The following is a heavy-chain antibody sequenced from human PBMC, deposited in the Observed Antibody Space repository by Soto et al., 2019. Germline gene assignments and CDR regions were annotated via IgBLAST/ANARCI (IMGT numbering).Heavy chain of an antibody. D-gene: IGHD3-22*01. CDR2: VYFTGTT. Sequence: SETLSLTCTVSPGSSSSYYWSWVRQSPGKGLDWIGYVYFTGTTNYNPSLKSRVTISVDTSKNQFSLKLSSVTAADTAVYYCARESFYDSGGFHGFDYWGQGTLVTVSS. CDR1: PGSSSSYY. CDR3: ARESFYDSGGFHGFDY. V-gene: IGHV4-59*01. J-gene: IGHJ4*02.